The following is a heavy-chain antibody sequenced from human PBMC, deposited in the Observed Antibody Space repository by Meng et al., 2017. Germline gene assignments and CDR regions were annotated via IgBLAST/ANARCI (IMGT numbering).Heavy chain of an antibody. CDR1: GYTFTSYA. V-gene: IGHV1-3*01. J-gene: IGHJ5*02. CDR2: INAGNGNT. CDR3: ARVGYYGSGSYSWFDP. Sequence: ASVKVSCKASGYTFTSYAMHWVRQAPGQRLEWMGWINAGNGNTKYSQKFQGRVTITRDTSTSTVYMELSSLRSEDTAVYYCARVGYYGSGSYSWFDPWGQGTRVTGSS. D-gene: IGHD3-10*01.